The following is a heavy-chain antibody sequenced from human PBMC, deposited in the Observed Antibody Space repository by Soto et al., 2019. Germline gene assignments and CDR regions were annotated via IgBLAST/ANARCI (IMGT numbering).Heavy chain of an antibody. CDR2: IYSGGST. CDR1: GFTVSSNY. V-gene: IGHV3-53*01. CDR3: ATSKASSSSDY. J-gene: IGHJ4*02. D-gene: IGHD6-6*01. Sequence: GGSLRLSCAASGFTVSSNYMSWVRQAPGKGLEWVSVIYSGGSTYYADSVKGRFTISRDNSKNTLYLQMNSLRAEDTAVYYCATSKASSSSDYWGQGTLVTVSS.